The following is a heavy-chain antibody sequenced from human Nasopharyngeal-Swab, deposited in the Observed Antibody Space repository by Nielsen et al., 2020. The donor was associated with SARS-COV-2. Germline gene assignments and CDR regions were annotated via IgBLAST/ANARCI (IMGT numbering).Heavy chain of an antibody. Sequence: SETLSLTCTVSGGSISSYYWSWIRQPAGKGLEWIGRSYTSGSTNYNPSLKSRVTMSVDTSKNQFSLKLSSVTAADTAVYYCARESLRYYGSGSYYNVLDYWGQGTLVTVSS. CDR1: GGSISSYY. J-gene: IGHJ4*02. D-gene: IGHD3-10*01. V-gene: IGHV4-4*07. CDR2: SYTSGST. CDR3: ARESLRYYGSGSYYNVLDY.